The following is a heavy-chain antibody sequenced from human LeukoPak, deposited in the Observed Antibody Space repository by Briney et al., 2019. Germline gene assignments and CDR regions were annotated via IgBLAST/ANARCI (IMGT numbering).Heavy chain of an antibody. D-gene: IGHD6-6*01. CDR3: AREPASSSVSGYYYYYGMDV. Sequence: GSIXXXYWSWIRXPPGKGLEWIGYIYYSGSTNYNPSLKSRVTISVDTSKKEFSLKLSSVTAADTAVYYCAREPASSSVSGYYYYYGMDVWGQGTTVTVSS. CDR2: IYYSGST. V-gene: IGHV4-59*01. J-gene: IGHJ6*02. CDR1: GSIXXXY.